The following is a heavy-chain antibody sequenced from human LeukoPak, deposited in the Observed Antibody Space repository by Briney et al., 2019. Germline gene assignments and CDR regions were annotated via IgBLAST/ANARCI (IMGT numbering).Heavy chain of an antibody. CDR3: ARDRANWFDP. Sequence: SQTLSLICAVSGGSISSGGYSWSWIRQPPGTGLEWIGYIYHSGSTYYNPSLKSRVTISVDRSKNQFSLKLSSVTAADTAVYYCARDRANWFDPWGQGTLVTVSS. CDR1: GGSISSGGYS. V-gene: IGHV4-30-2*01. J-gene: IGHJ5*02. CDR2: IYHSGST. D-gene: IGHD1-26*01.